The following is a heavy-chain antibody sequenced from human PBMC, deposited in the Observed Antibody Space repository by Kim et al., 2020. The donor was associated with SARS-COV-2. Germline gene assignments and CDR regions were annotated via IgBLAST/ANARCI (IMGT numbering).Heavy chain of an antibody. CDR2: IWYDGSNK. Sequence: GGSLRLSCAASGFTFSSYAMHWVRQAPGKGLEWVAVIWYDGSNKYYADSVKGRFTISRDNSKNTLYLQMNSLRAEDTAVYYCAIGENSKQLVRSHFDYWGQGTLVTVSS. J-gene: IGHJ4*02. V-gene: IGHV3-33*01. CDR1: GFTFSSYA. D-gene: IGHD6-13*01. CDR3: AIGENSKQLVRSHFDY.